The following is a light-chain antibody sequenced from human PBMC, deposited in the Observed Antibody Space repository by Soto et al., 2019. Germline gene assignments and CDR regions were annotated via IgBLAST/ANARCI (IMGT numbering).Light chain of an antibody. J-gene: IGKJ4*01. CDR1: QSVSSSF. Sequence: EIVLTQSPGTLSLSPGERATLSCRASQSVSSSFLAWYQQKPGQAPRLLIYGASNRATGIPDRSSGSGSGTDFTLTISRLEPADFAVYYCQLYATSPPITFGGGTKVEIE. V-gene: IGKV3-20*01. CDR2: GAS. CDR3: QLYATSPPIT.